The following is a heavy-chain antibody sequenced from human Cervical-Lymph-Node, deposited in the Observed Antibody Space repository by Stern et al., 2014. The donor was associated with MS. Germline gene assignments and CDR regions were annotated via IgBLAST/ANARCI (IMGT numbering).Heavy chain of an antibody. CDR2: IISSVSAT. D-gene: IGHD1-26*01. CDR1: GGTLSSFA. J-gene: IGHJ4*02. V-gene: IGHV1-69*01. Sequence: QVQLVESGAVVEQPASSVKVPCKASGGTLSSFASNWVRQAPGQGLEWMGGIISSVSATNYAEKFRSRVTMLANESTRTTYMELRSMRSEDTARYYWAGSYSGTYKELDYWGQGTLVTVSS. CDR3: AGSYSGTYKELDY.